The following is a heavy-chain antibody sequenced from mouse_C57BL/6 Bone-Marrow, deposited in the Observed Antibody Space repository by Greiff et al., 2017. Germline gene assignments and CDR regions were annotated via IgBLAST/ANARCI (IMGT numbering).Heavy chain of an antibody. CDR1: GYTFTSYW. Sequence: VQLQQPGAELVRPGPSVKLSCKASGYTFTSYWMHWVKQRPGQGLEWIGVIDPSDSYTNYNQKFKGKATLTVDTSSSTAYMQLSSLTSEDSAVYYCASTGYWGQGTTLTVSS. CDR3: ASTGY. D-gene: IGHD4-1*01. CDR2: IDPSDSYT. J-gene: IGHJ2*01. V-gene: IGHV1-59*01.